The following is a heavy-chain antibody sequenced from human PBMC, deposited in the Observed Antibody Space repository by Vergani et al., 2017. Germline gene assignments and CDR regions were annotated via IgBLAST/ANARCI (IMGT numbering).Heavy chain of an antibody. J-gene: IGHJ4*02. Sequence: QVQLQQWGARLLKPSETLSLTCAVYGGSFSGYYWSWIRQPPGKGLEWIGEINHSGSTNYNPSLKSRVTISVDTSKNQFSLKLSSVTAADTAVYYCARGRDDILTGPSTYDYWGQGTLVTVSS. D-gene: IGHD3-9*01. CDR1: GGSFSGYY. V-gene: IGHV4-34*01. CDR3: ARGRDDILTGPSTYDY. CDR2: INHSGST.